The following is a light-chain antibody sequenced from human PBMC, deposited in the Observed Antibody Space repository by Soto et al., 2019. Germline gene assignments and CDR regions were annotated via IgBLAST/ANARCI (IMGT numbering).Light chain of an antibody. Sequence: DIQMTQSPSSLSASVGDRVTITCRASQSISISLNWYQLKPGKAPNLLMYGASYLKRGVPTRFSGSGSGADFCLTISSRLPEDGATYYCQQTYNTPQITVGQGARLDI. V-gene: IGKV1-39*01. J-gene: IGKJ5*01. CDR2: GAS. CDR1: QSISIS. CDR3: QQTYNTPQIT.